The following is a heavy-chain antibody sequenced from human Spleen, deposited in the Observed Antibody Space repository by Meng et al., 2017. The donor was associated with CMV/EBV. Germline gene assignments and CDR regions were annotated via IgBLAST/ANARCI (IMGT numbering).Heavy chain of an antibody. J-gene: IGHJ4*02. CDR3: ARGAHYYPRYFDY. Sequence: QVQLQESGPGLVKPSETLSLTCIVSGDSIGTYYWTWIRQPAGKGLEWIGHIFTSGSTNYNPSLKSRVTMSIDPSKNQFSLKLSPVTAADTAVYYCARGAHYYPRYFDYWGQGALVTVSS. CDR1: GDSIGTYY. CDR2: IFTSGST. D-gene: IGHD3-10*01. V-gene: IGHV4-4*07.